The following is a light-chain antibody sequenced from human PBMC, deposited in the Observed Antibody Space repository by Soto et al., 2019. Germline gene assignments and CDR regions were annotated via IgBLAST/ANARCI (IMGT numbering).Light chain of an antibody. V-gene: IGKV1-5*01. CDR1: QSISSW. J-gene: IGKJ1*01. CDR2: DAS. CDR3: QQYNTYPWT. Sequence: DIQVTQSPSTLSAPVGDRVTFTCRASQSISSWLAWYQQKPGRAPKLLIYDASTLESGVPSRFSGSGSGTEFTLTISRLQPDDFATYYCQQYNTYPWTFGQGTKVEIK.